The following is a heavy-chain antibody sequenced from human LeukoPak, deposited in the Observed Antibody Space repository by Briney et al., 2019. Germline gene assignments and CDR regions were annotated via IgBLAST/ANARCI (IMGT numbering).Heavy chain of an antibody. J-gene: IGHJ4*02. CDR2: INHSGST. D-gene: IGHD3-3*01. V-gene: IGHV4-34*01. CDR3: ARASGTIFGVVTLFDY. Sequence: PSETLSLTCAVYGGSFSGYYWSWIRQPPGKGLEWIGEINHSGSTNYNPSLKSRVTISVDTSKNQFSLKLSSVTAADTAVYYCARASGTIFGVVTLFDYWGQGTLVTVSS. CDR1: GGSFSGYY.